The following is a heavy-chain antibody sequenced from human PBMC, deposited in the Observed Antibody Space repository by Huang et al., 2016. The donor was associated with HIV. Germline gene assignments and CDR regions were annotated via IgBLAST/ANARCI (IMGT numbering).Heavy chain of an antibody. CDR3: AAGYDTYYDI. V-gene: IGHV1-24*01. D-gene: IGHD2-21*01. CDR2: FAPEHGET. CDR1: GYTLTELS. Sequence: QLVQSGAEVKKSGASVKVSCKVSGYTLTELSIHWVRQAPGKGLEWMGGFAPEHGETIYAQNCQGRVTMTEDTSTDTAYMELHSLRPEDTAVYYCAAGYDTYYDIWGQGTMVIASS. J-gene: IGHJ3*02.